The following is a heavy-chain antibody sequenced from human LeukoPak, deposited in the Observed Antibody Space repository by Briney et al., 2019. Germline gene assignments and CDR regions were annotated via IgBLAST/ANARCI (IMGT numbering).Heavy chain of an antibody. CDR2: INPLTGST. J-gene: IGHJ4*02. V-gene: IGHV1-2*02. Sequence: ASVTVSCKASGYTFTDYYMHWVRQAPRQGLDWVGWINPLTGSTGFAQIFQGRVTMTSDTSISTTYMELSRLRSDDPAVYFCARYTELLGRHFDYWGQGTPVTVFS. CDR1: GYTFTDYY. D-gene: IGHD1-1*01. CDR3: ARYTELLGRHFDY.